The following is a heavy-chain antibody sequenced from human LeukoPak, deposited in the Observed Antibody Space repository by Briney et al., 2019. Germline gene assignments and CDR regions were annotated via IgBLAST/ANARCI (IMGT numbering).Heavy chain of an antibody. D-gene: IGHD3-3*01. CDR2: MNPNCGNT. CDR3: ARGSSYYDFWSGYYTGAYFDY. V-gene: IGHV1-8*03. J-gene: IGHJ4*02. CDR1: GYTFTSYD. Sequence: GASVKVSCKASGYTFTSYDINWVRQATGQGLEWMGWMNPNCGNTGYAQKFQGRVTITRNTSISTVYMELSSLRSEDTAVYYCARGSSYYDFWSGYYTGAYFDYWGQGTLVTVSS.